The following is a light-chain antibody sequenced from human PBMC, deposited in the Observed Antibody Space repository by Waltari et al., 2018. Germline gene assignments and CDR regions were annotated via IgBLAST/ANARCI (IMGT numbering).Light chain of an antibody. CDR1: SSDVGGYNY. J-gene: IGLJ2*01. CDR2: DVS. CDR3: CSYAGSDVV. Sequence: QSALTQPASVSGSPGQSITISCTGTSSDVGGYNYVSWYQQHPGKAPKLMIYDVSKRPSGVSNRFSGSKSGNTASLTISGLQAEDEADYYCCSYAGSDVVFGGGTKLNVL. V-gene: IGLV2-23*02.